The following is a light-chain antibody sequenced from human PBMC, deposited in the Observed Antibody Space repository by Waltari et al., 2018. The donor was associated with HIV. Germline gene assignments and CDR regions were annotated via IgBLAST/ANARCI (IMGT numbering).Light chain of an antibody. Sequence: QPALTQPAYVSGSPGQSITISCTGGIGDVSTYNSVACYQQHPGKTPTLVIYGVSNRPSGVSNRFSGSKSGNTASLTISGLQPDDEADYYCSSYTTTATLVFGTGTKVTVL. CDR3: SSYTTTATLV. V-gene: IGLV2-14*03. CDR2: GVS. J-gene: IGLJ1*01. CDR1: IGDVSTYNS.